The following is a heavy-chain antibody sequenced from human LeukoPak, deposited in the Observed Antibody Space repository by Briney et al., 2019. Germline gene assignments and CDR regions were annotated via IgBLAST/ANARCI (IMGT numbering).Heavy chain of an antibody. CDR1: GFTFSSYA. J-gene: IGHJ4*02. D-gene: IGHD4-23*01. V-gene: IGHV3-30-3*01. CDR3: ARAVGNSEDFDY. CDR2: ISYDGSNK. Sequence: GGSLRLSCAASGFTFSSYAMHWVRQAPGKGLEWVAVISYDGSNKYYADSVKGRFTISRDNSKNTLYLQMNSLRAEDTAVYYCARAVGNSEDFDYWGQGTLVTVSS.